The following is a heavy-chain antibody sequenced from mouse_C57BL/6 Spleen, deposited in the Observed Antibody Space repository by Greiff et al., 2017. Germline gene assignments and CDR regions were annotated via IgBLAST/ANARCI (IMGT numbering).Heavy chain of an antibody. CDR3: ATYYSNSAWFAY. V-gene: IGHV1-26*01. CDR1: GYTFTDYY. J-gene: IGHJ3*01. Sequence: VQVQQSGPELVKPGASVKISCKASGYTFTDYYMNWVKQSHGKSLEWIGDINPNNGGTSYNQKLKGKATLTVDKSSSTAYMELRSLTSEDSAVYYCATYYSNSAWFAYWGQGTLVTVSA. CDR2: INPNNGGT. D-gene: IGHD2-5*01.